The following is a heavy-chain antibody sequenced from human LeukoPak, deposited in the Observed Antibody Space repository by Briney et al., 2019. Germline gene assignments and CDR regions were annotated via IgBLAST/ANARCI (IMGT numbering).Heavy chain of an antibody. V-gene: IGHV3-15*01. CDR2: IKSKTDGGTT. Sequence: GGSLRLSCAASGFTFSSYSMNWVRQAPGKGLEWVGRIKSKTDGGTTDYAAPVKGRFTISRDDSKNTLYLQMNSLKTEDTAVYYCTTDGRVVPAAIDYWGQGTLVTVSS. J-gene: IGHJ4*02. CDR3: TTDGRVVPAAIDY. D-gene: IGHD2-2*01. CDR1: GFTFSSYS.